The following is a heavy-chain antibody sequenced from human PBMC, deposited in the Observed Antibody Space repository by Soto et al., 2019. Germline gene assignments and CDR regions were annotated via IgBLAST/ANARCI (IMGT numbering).Heavy chain of an antibody. CDR1: GGSISSSSYY. CDR2: IYYSGST. Sequence: SETLSLTCTVSGGSISSSSYYWGWIRQPPGKGLEWIGSIYYSGSTYYNPSLKSRVTISVDTSKNQFSLKLSSVTAADTAVYYCASPYYYGSGGHWFDPWGQGTLVTVSS. V-gene: IGHV4-39*01. J-gene: IGHJ5*02. CDR3: ASPYYYGSGGHWFDP. D-gene: IGHD3-10*01.